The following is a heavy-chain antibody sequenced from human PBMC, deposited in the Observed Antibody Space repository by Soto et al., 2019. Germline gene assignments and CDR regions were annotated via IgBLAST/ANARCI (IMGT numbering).Heavy chain of an antibody. J-gene: IGHJ4*02. CDR3: ARGFVEYYEFWSGYRYYFDY. CDR1: GYTFTSYD. V-gene: IGHV1-8*01. D-gene: IGHD3-3*01. Sequence: ASVKVSCKASGYTFTSYDINWVRQATGQGLEWMGWMNPNSGNTGYAQKFQGRVTMTRNTSISTAYMELSSLRSEDTAVYYCARGFVEYYEFWSGYRYYFDYWGQGTLVTVSS. CDR2: MNPNSGNT.